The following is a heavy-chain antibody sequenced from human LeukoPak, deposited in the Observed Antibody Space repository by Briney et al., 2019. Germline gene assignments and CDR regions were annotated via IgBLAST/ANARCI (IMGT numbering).Heavy chain of an antibody. CDR3: TTMEWAH. J-gene: IGHJ4*02. V-gene: IGHV3-74*01. CDR2: INSDGSST. CDR1: GFTFSSYW. Sequence: PGGSLRLSCAASGFTFSSYWMHWVRQVPGKGLVWVSLINSDGSSTTYADSVKGRFTISRDNAKNTVYLQMNGLKVEDTAVYYCTTMEWAHWGQGSLVTVSS. D-gene: IGHD3-10*01.